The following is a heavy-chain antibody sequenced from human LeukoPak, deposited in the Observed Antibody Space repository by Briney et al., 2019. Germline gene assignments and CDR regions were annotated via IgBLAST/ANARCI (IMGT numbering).Heavy chain of an antibody. CDR3: AKRGVVIRVILVGFHKEAYYFDS. Sequence: GGSLRLSCAVSGITLSNYGMTWVRQAPGKGLEWVAGISDSGGRTNYADSVKGRFTISRDNPKNTIYLQMNSLRAEDTAVYFCAKRGVVIRVILVGFHKEAYYFDSWGQGALVTVSS. CDR2: ISDSGGRT. CDR1: GITLSNYG. D-gene: IGHD3-22*01. V-gene: IGHV3-23*01. J-gene: IGHJ4*02.